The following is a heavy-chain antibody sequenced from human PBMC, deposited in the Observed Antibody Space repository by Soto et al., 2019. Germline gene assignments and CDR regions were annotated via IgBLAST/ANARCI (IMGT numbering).Heavy chain of an antibody. J-gene: IGHJ6*02. D-gene: IGHD1-26*01. Sequence: QVQLVESGGGVVQPGRSLRLSCAASGFTFRAYGMHWVRQAPGKGLEWVAVVSYDGSNKYYADFVKGRFIISRDNSNNTLSLQMDSLRVEDTAVYYCARDRSSYSGMGLDVWVQGTAVTVSS. CDR1: GFTFRAYG. V-gene: IGHV3-30*03. CDR2: VSYDGSNK. CDR3: ARDRSSYSGMGLDV.